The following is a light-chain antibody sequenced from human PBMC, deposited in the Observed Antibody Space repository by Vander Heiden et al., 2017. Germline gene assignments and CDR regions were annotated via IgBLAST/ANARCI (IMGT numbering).Light chain of an antibody. CDR3: QQSYSTLT. V-gene: IGKV1-39*01. CDR1: QSISSY. CDR2: SAS. Sequence: DIQMTQSPSSLSASVGDRVTITCRASQSISSYLNWYQQKPGKAPKFLIYSASRCQSGVTLRFSGSGSGTDFTLTISRRQPEDFATYYWQQSYSTLTFGQGTLMEIK. J-gene: IGKJ5*01.